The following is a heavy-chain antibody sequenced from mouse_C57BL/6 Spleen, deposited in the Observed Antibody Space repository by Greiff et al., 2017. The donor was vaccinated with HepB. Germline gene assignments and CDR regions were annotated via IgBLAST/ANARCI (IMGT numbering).Heavy chain of an antibody. CDR1: GYTFTGYC. V-gene: IGHV1-74*01. CDR3: AIEEGFVYRDY. Sequence: VQLQQPGAELVKPGASVKLSCKASGYTFTGYCMHWVKQRPGQGLEWIGRIHPSDSDTNYNQKFKGKATLTVDKSSSTAYLQLSSLTSEDSAVYYRAIEEGFVYRDYWGQGTTLTVSS. J-gene: IGHJ2*01. CDR2: IHPSDSDT. D-gene: IGHD2-1*01.